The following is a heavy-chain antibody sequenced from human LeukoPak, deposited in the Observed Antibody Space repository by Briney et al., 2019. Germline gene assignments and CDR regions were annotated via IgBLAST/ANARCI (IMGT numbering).Heavy chain of an antibody. CDR2: INPNSGGT. CDR1: GYSFTAYY. CDR3: ARDGSLDY. Sequence: ASVKVSCKASGYSFTAYYMHWVRQAPGQGLEWMGWINPNSGGTNYAQKFQGRVTMTRDTSISTVYMELSRLTSDDTAVYYCARDGSLDYWGQGTLVTVSS. V-gene: IGHV1-2*02. J-gene: IGHJ4*02. D-gene: IGHD1-26*01.